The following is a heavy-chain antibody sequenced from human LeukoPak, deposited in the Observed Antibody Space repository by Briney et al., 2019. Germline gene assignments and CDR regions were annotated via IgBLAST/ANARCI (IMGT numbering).Heavy chain of an antibody. Sequence: GGSLRLSCAASGFTFSSYAMSWVRQAPGKGLEWVSAISGSGGSTYYADSVKGRFTISRDNSKNTLYLQTNSLRAEDTAVYYCAKDPSVVPAANWFDPWGQGTLVTVSS. CDR2: ISGSGGST. CDR1: GFTFSSYA. CDR3: AKDPSVVPAANWFDP. D-gene: IGHD2-2*01. J-gene: IGHJ5*02. V-gene: IGHV3-23*01.